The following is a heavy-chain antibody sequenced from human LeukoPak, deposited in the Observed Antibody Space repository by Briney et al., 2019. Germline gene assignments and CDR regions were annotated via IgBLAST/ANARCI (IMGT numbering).Heavy chain of an antibody. CDR3: ASYRSPLSSSGPTIDY. Sequence: PGGSLRLSCAASGFTFDDYAMHWVRQAPGKGLEWVSGISWNSGSIGYADSVKGRFTISRDNAKNSLYLQMNSLRAEDTAVCYCASYRSPLSSSGPTIDYWGQGTLVTVSS. J-gene: IGHJ4*02. CDR2: ISWNSGSI. V-gene: IGHV3-9*01. D-gene: IGHD6-6*01. CDR1: GFTFDDYA.